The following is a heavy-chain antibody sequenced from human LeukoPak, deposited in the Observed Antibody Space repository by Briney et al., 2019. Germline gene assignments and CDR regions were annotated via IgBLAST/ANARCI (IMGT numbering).Heavy chain of an antibody. Sequence: GGSLRLSCAASGFTFSSYAMSWVRQAPGKGLEWVSAISGSGGSTYYADSVKGRFAISRDISKNTLYLQMHSLRAEDTAIYYCAKLIAVAGTDDYWGQGTLVTVSS. CDR1: GFTFSSYA. CDR2: ISGSGGST. CDR3: AKLIAVAGTDDY. J-gene: IGHJ4*02. D-gene: IGHD6-19*01. V-gene: IGHV3-23*01.